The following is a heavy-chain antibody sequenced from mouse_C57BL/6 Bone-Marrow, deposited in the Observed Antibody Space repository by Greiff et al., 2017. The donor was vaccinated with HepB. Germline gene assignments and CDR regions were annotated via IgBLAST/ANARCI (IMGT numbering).Heavy chain of an antibody. J-gene: IGHJ3*01. D-gene: IGHD2-4*01. V-gene: IGHV1-5*01. Sequence: VQLQQSGTVLARPGASVKMSCKTSGYTFTSYWMHWVKQRPGQGLEWIGAIYPGNSDTSYNQKFKGKAKLTAVTSASTAYMELSSLTNGDSAVDYCTNGDYDSFFAYWGQGTLVTVSA. CDR2: IYPGNSDT. CDR1: GYTFTSYW. CDR3: TNGDYDSFFAY.